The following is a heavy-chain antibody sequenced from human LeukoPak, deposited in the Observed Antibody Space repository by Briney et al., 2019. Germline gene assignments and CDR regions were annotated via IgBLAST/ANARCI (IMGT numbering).Heavy chain of an antibody. CDR2: INSDGRTT. D-gene: IGHD3-22*01. V-gene: IGHV3-74*01. CDR3: AMIKEG. J-gene: IGHJ4*02. CDR1: GFTFSNNW. Sequence: GGSLGLSCAASGFTFSNNWMHWVRQAPGKGLVWVSRINSDGRTTTYADSVKGRFTISRDNAKNTLYLQMNSLRAEDTAVYYCAMIKEGWGQGTLVTVSS.